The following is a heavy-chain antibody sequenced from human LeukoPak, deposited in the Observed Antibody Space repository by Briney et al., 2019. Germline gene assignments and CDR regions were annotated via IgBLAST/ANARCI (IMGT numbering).Heavy chain of an antibody. CDR3: ARPIMAAAGTRWFDP. V-gene: IGHV3-20*04. CDR1: GFTFSSYS. Sequence: PGGSLRLSCAASGFTFSSYSMNWVRQAPGKGLEWVSGINWNGGSTVYADSVKGRFTISRDNAKNSLYLQMNSLRAEDTALYYCARPIMAAAGTRWFDPWGQGTLVTVSS. CDR2: INWNGGST. J-gene: IGHJ5*02. D-gene: IGHD6-13*01.